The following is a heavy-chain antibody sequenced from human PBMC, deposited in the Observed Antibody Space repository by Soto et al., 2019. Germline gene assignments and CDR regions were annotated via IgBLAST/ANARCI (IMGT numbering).Heavy chain of an antibody. V-gene: IGHV1-46*01. CDR1: GYTFTSYY. CDR2: INPSGGST. J-gene: IGHJ2*01. Sequence: GASVKVSCKASGYTFTSYYMHWVRQAPGQGLEWMGIINPSGGSTSYAQKFQGRVTMTRDTSTSTVYMELSSLRSEDTAVYYCARTLRGTGTTSGTSPYWYFDLWGRGTLVTVSS. D-gene: IGHD1-7*01. CDR3: ARTLRGTGTTSGTSPYWYFDL.